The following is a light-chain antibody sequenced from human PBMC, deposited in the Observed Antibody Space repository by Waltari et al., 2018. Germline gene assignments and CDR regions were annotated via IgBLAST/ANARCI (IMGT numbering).Light chain of an antibody. CDR2: EDS. Sequence: QSVLTQPPSVSAAPGQRVTISCSGGSSNIGTNSVSWSRNFPGTAPKLLINEDSERPAGLPGRFTGSKSGTAATLDITGLQAGDEADYYCGTWDSSLSGAVFGGGTHLTVL. CDR3: GTWDSSLSGAV. V-gene: IGLV1-51*02. J-gene: IGLJ7*01. CDR1: SSNIGTNS.